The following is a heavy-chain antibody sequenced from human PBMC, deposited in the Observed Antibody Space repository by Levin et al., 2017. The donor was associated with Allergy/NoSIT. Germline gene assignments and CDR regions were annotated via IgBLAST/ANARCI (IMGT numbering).Heavy chain of an antibody. CDR2: INPSGGVT. J-gene: IGHJ5*02. CDR1: GYTFTNYY. CDR3: ARDRVYSDNWYWFDP. D-gene: IGHD6-13*01. Sequence: ASVKVSCKASGYTFTNYYIHWVRQAPGQGLEWMGIINPSGGVTNYAQEFQDRVSMTCDTPTSTVYMELSSLRSDVTAVYYCARDRVYSDNWYWFDPWGQGTLVAVSS. V-gene: IGHV1-46*01.